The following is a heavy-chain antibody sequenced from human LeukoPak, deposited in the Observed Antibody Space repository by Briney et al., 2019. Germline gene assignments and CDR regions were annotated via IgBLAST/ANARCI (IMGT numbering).Heavy chain of an antibody. CDR3: ARDLRRSFDY. CDR2: ISSSSSTI. CDR1: EFTFSRYW. J-gene: IGHJ4*02. Sequence: PGESLRLSCAASEFTFSRYWMYWVRQAPGKGLEWVSYISSSSSTIYYADSVKGRFTISRDNAKNSLYLQMNSLRDEDTAVYYCARDLRRSFDYWGQGTLVTVSS. V-gene: IGHV3-48*02.